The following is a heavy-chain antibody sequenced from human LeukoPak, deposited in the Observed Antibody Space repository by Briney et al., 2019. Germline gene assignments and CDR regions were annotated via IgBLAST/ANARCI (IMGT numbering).Heavy chain of an antibody. CDR1: GGSFSGFY. J-gene: IGHJ4*02. CDR3: AREALEEGKWLVTDYFDY. Sequence: SGTLSLTCAVYGGSFSGFYWSWIRQRPGKGLEWIGEINHSGSTNYNPSLKSRVTLSVDTSKNPFYLKLSSVTAADTAVYYCAREALEEGKWLVTDYFDYWGQGTLVTVSS. CDR2: INHSGST. V-gene: IGHV4-34*01. D-gene: IGHD6-19*01.